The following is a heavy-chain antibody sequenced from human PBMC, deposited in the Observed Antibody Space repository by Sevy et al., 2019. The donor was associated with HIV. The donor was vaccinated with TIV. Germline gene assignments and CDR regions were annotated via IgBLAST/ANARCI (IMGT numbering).Heavy chain of an antibody. CDR1: GYTFTSYG. V-gene: IGHV1-18*01. CDR2: ISACNGNT. CDR3: AAGIAVAGTWYYFDY. D-gene: IGHD6-19*01. Sequence: ASVKVSCKASGYTFTSYGISWVRQAPGQGLEWMGWISACNGNTNYAQKLQGRVTMTTDTSTSTAYMELRSLRSDDTAVYYCAAGIAVAGTWYYFDYWGQGTLVTVSS. J-gene: IGHJ4*02.